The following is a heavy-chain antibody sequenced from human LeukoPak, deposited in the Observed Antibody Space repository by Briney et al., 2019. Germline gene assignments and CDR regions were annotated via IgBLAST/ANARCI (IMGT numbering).Heavy chain of an antibody. D-gene: IGHD5-12*01. CDR1: GLTFNRFY. CDR2: ISSSSSYI. Sequence: GGSLRLSCSASGLTFNRFYLHWVRQAPGKGLEWVSSISSSSSYIYYADSVKGRFTISRDNAKNSLYLQMNSLRAEDTAVYYCAGWLRPDYWGQGTLVTVSS. J-gene: IGHJ4*02. V-gene: IGHV3-21*01. CDR3: AGWLRPDY.